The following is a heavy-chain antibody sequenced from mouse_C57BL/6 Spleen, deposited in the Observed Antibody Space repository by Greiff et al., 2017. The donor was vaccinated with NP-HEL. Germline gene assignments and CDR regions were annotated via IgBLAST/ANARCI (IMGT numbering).Heavy chain of an antibody. D-gene: IGHD2-5*01. CDR1: GFTFSSYA. Sequence: EVNVVESGGGLVKPGGSLKLSCAASGFTFSSYAMSWVRQTPEKRLEWVATISDGGSYTYYPDNVKGRFTISRDNAKNNLYLQISHLKSEDTAMYYCAREYLYYSNYHYAMDYWGQGTSVTVSS. CDR2: ISDGGSYT. CDR3: AREYLYYSNYHYAMDY. J-gene: IGHJ4*01. V-gene: IGHV5-4*01.